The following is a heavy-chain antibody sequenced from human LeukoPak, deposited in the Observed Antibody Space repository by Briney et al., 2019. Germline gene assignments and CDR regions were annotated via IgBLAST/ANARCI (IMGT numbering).Heavy chain of an antibody. Sequence: SVKVSCKASGGTFSSYAISWVRQAPGQGIEWMGGIIPIFGTANYAQKFQGRVTITTDESTSTAYMELSSLRSEDTAVYYCASGDCSGGGCYVPWEARKRWAFNAFGIWGQGTMVTVSS. D-gene: IGHD2-15*01. CDR2: IIPIFGTA. V-gene: IGHV1-69*05. CDR1: GGTFSSYA. CDR3: ASGDCSGGGCYVPWEARKRWAFNAFGI. J-gene: IGHJ3*02.